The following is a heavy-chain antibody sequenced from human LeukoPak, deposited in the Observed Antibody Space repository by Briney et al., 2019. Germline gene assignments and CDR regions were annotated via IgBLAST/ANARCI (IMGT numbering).Heavy chain of an antibody. CDR3: ARGQEPDCSSTSCPNWFDP. J-gene: IGHJ5*02. V-gene: IGHV4-34*01. D-gene: IGHD2-2*01. CDR1: GGSFRGYY. Sequence: NASETLSLTCAVYGGSFRGYYWSWIRQPPGKGLEWIGEINHSGSTNYNPSLKSRVTISGDTSKNQFSLRLSSVTAADTAVYYCARGQEPDCSSTSCPNWFDPWGQGTLVTVSS. CDR2: INHSGST.